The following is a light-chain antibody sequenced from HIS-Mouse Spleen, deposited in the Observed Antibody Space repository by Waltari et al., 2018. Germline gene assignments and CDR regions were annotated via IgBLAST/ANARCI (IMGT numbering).Light chain of an antibody. Sequence: QSALTQPASVSGSPGQSITISCTGTSSDVGSYNLVSWYQQHPGKAPKLMICEGSKLPSGVSNRFSGSKSGNTASLTISGLQAEDEADYYCCSYAGSSTFVFGGGTKLTVL. CDR1: SSDVGSYNL. CDR3: CSYAGSSTFV. CDR2: EGS. J-gene: IGLJ3*02. V-gene: IGLV2-23*03.